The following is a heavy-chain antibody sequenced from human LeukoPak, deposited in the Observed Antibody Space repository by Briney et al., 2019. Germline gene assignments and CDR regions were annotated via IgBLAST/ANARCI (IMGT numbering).Heavy chain of an antibody. CDR1: GYTFTSYG. D-gene: IGHD3-9*01. Sequence: ASVKVSCKASGYTFTSYGISWVRQAPGQGLEWMGWISAYNGNTYYAQKLQGRVTMTTDTSTSTAYMELRSLRSDDTAVHYCARWVVRYFDWSYYFDYWGQGTLVTVSS. CDR3: ARWVVRYFDWSYYFDY. CDR2: ISAYNGNT. V-gene: IGHV1-18*04. J-gene: IGHJ4*02.